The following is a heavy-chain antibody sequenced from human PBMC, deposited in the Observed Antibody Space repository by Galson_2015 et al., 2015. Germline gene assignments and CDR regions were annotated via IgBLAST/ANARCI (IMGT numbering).Heavy chain of an antibody. V-gene: IGHV3-9*01. D-gene: IGHD2-15*01. CDR3: AKDMGVAGFDYYFDY. CDR1: GFTFDDYA. Sequence: SLRLSCAASGFTFDDYAMHWVRQAPGKGLEWVSGISWNSGSIGYADSVKGRFTISRDNAKNSLYLQMNSLRAEDTALYYCAKDMGVAGFDYYFDYWGQGTLVTVSS. CDR2: ISWNSGSI. J-gene: IGHJ4*02.